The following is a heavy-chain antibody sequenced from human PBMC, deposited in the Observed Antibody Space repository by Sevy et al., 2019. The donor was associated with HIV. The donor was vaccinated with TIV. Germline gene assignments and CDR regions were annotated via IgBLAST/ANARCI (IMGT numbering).Heavy chain of an antibody. J-gene: IGHJ5*02. CDR1: GFTFSSYW. D-gene: IGHD6-6*01. CDR3: ASDKAARFSDSGNWFDP. CDR2: INSDGSST. V-gene: IGHV3-74*01. Sequence: GGSLRLSCAASGFTFSSYWMHWVRQAPGKGLVWVSRINSDGSSTSYAESVKGRFTISRDNAKNTLYLQMNSLRAEDTAVYYGASDKAARFSDSGNWFDPRGQGTLVTVS.